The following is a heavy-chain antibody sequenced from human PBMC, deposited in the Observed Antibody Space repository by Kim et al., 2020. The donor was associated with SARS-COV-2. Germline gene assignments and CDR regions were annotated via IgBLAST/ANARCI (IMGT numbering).Heavy chain of an antibody. CDR3: AREWHYALDV. V-gene: IGHV3-11*06. CDR1: GFTFSDYY. D-gene: IGHD5-12*01. CDR2: ISSSGAYR. J-gene: IGHJ6*02. Sequence: GGSLRLSCAASGFTFSDYYMTWIRQAPGKGPEWVSYISSSGAYRNSADSVKGRFTISRDNAKNSLNLQMDSLRGEDTGIYYCAREWHYALDVWGHGTAVTVSS.